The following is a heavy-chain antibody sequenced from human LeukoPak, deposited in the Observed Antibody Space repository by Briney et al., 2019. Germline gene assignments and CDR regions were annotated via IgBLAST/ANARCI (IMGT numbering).Heavy chain of an antibody. V-gene: IGHV3-73*01. CDR3: TSPNSYGPDY. CDR2: IRSKANSYAT. Sequence: GGSLRLSWAASGFTFSGSAMHWVRQASGKGLEWVGRIRSKANSYATAYAASVKGRFTISRDDSKNTAYLQMNSLKTEDTAVYYCTSPNSYGPDYWGQGTLVTVPS. CDR1: GFTFSGSA. J-gene: IGHJ4*02. D-gene: IGHD5-18*01.